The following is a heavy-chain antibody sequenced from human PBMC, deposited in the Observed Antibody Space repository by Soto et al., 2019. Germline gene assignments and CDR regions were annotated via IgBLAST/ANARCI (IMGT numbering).Heavy chain of an antibody. D-gene: IGHD3-3*01. CDR1: GFIFSGYV. Sequence: GGSLRLSCAASGFIFSGYVMHWVRQAPGKGLEWVATVSYDGGNEYYADFVKGRFTISRDNSKNTVYLQMNSLRAEDTAVFYCARDKIFGILTAGYDMDVWGQGTTVTVSS. J-gene: IGHJ6*02. CDR3: ARDKIFGILTAGYDMDV. V-gene: IGHV3-30-3*01. CDR2: VSYDGGNE.